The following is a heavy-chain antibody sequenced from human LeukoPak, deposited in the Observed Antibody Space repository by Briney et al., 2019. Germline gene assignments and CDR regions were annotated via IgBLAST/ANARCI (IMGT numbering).Heavy chain of an antibody. J-gene: IGHJ4*02. Sequence: GGSLRLSCAASGFTFSVYWMHWVRQAPGKGLEWVAKIKQYGSEKYYVDSVKGRFTISRDNTKNSLSLQMNSLRAEDTAVYYCARDLFNYYFDYWGQGTLVTVSS. CDR2: IKQYGSEK. D-gene: IGHD5-24*01. CDR3: ARDLFNYYFDY. V-gene: IGHV3-7*01. CDR1: GFTFSVYW.